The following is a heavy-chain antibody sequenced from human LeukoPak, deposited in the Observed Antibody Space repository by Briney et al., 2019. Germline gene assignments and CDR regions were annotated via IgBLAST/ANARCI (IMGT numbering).Heavy chain of an antibody. CDR3: TAVAGAEVTNWFDP. CDR2: IYYSGST. V-gene: IGHV4-31*03. CDR1: GGSISSGGYY. D-gene: IGHD1-26*01. Sequence: SQTLSLTCTASGGSISSGGYYWSWIRQHPGKGLEWIGHIYYSGSTYYNPSLKSRVTISVDTSKNQFSLKLSSVTAADTAVYYCTAVAGAEVTNWFDPWGQGTLVTVSS. J-gene: IGHJ5*02.